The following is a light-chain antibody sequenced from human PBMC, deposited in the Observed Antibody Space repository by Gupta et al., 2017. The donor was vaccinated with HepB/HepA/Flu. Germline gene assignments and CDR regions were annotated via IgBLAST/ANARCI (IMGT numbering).Light chain of an antibody. CDR1: SSNIGNDN. J-gene: IGLJ1*01. V-gene: IGLV1-47*02. CDR2: NDN. Sequence: QPVLTQPPSASGTPGQRVTISCSGSSSNIGNDNAYWYQQLPGTAPKLLIYNDNQRPSGVPDRFSSSKSGTTASLAISGLRSEDEADYYCVGWDDSLSGYVFGAGTKVTVL. CDR3: VGWDDSLSGYV.